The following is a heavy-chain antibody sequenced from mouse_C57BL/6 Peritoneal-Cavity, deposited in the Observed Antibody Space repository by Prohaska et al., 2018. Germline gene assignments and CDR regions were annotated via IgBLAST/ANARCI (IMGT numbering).Heavy chain of an antibody. J-gene: IGHJ2*01. Sequence: QIQLVQSGPELKKPGETVKISCKASGYTFTTAGMQWVQKMPGKRFKWIGWINTHSGEPKYTEDFTGRFAFCLETSVIPVYLQISNRKDEETATYFCAIWGVTGYWGQGTTLTVSS. CDR1: GYTFTTAG. D-gene: IGHD2-2*01. V-gene: IGHV9-4*01. CDR2: INTHSGEP. CDR3: AIWGVTGY.